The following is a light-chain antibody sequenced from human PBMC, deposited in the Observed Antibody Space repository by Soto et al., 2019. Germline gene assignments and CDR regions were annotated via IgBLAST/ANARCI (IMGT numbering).Light chain of an antibody. CDR3: TSYTKDTTYV. V-gene: IGLV2-14*01. CDR2: GVN. Sequence: HSALGHHPSVSGSPGQSITVSCTGTYSDIGAFDSVSWYQHHPGRAPKLLIFGVNRRPSGISYRFSASKSGNTASLTISGLQAEDEADYYCTSYTKDTTYVFGTGTKVTVL. J-gene: IGLJ1*01. CDR1: YSDIGAFDS.